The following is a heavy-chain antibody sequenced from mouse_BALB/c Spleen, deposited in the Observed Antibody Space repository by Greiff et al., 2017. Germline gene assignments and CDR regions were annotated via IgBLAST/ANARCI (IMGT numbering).Heavy chain of an antibody. CDR2: IDPANGNT. CDR1: GFNIKDTY. V-gene: IGHV14-3*02. CDR3: ARRTMITPFAY. Sequence: EVQLVESGAELVKPGASVKLSCTASGFNIKDTYMHWVKQRPEQGLEWIGRIDPANGNTKYDPKFQGKATLTADTSSNTAYLQLSSLTSEDTAVYYCARRTMITPFAYWGQGTLVTVSA. D-gene: IGHD2-4*01. J-gene: IGHJ3*01.